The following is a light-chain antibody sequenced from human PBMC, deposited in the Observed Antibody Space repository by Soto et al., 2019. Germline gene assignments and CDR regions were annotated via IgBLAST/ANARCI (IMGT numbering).Light chain of an antibody. CDR1: QSVASN. J-gene: IGKJ5*01. V-gene: IGKV3-15*01. CDR3: QHYNNWPIT. Sequence: EIVITQSASSVSVSPGESVTLSCRASQSVASNLAWYQQKPGQAPRLLIYGTSTRATGVPDRFSGSGSGTDFTLTISSLQAADFAVYHCQHYNNWPITFGQGTRLEIK. CDR2: GTS.